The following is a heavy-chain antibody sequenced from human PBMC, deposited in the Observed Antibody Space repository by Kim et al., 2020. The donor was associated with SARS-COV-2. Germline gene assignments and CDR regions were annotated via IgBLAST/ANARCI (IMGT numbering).Heavy chain of an antibody. V-gene: IGHV3-23*01. Sequence: SNGNTSYIDSVKGRFTISRDNSKNTMYLQMNNLRADDTALYFCARGVTYWGQGTLVTVSP. D-gene: IGHD2-21*02. CDR3: ARGVTY. CDR2: SNGNT. J-gene: IGHJ4*02.